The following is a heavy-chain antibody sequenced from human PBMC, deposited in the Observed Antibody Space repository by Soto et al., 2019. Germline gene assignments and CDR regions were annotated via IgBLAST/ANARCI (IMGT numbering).Heavy chain of an antibody. D-gene: IGHD6-25*01. CDR1: GGSISSYY. V-gene: IGHV4-59*08. Sequence: PSETLSLTCTVSGGSISSYYWSWIRQPPGKGLEWIGYIYYSGSTNYNPSLKSRVTISVDTSKNQFSLKLSSVTAADTAVYYCARHVLIAAAPPRDYYXGMDVWGQGTTVT. CDR3: ARHVLIAAAPPRDYYXGMDV. J-gene: IGHJ6*02. CDR2: IYYSGST.